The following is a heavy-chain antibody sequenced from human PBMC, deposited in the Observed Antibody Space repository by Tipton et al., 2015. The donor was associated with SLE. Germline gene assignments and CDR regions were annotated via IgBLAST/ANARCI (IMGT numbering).Heavy chain of an antibody. J-gene: IGHJ4*02. D-gene: IGHD6-19*01. V-gene: IGHV4-59*11. CDR1: GGSISSHY. CDR3: ARDMQQWGYDY. CDR2: IYYSGST. Sequence: LRLSCTVSGGSISSHYWSWIRQPPGKGLEWIGYIYYSGSTNYNPSLKSRVTISVDTSKNQFSLKLSSVTAADTAVYCCARDMQQWGYDYWGQGTLVTVSS.